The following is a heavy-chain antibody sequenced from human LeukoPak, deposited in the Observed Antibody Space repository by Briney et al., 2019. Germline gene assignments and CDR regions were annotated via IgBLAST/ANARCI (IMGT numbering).Heavy chain of an antibody. D-gene: IGHD2-15*01. V-gene: IGHV1-2*02. Sequence: EASVKVSFKSSGYSFSAYYMHWVRQAPAQGLEWMGWIDPSSGTSYAQKFQGRVTMTRDTPISTAHMELSRLTSDDTAVYYWTRGGRLEFDYWGQGSLVTVSS. CDR3: TRGGRLEFDY. J-gene: IGHJ4*02. CDR1: GYSFSAYY. CDR2: IDPSSGT.